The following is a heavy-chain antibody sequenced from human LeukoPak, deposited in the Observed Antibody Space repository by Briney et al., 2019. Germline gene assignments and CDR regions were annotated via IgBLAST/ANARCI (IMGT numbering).Heavy chain of an antibody. J-gene: IGHJ3*02. CDR3: ARSRFDAFDI. D-gene: IGHD3-10*01. Sequence: SSETLSLTCAVSGYSISSSNWWGWIRQPPRKGLEWIGYIYYSGRTNYNPSLKSRVTMSVDTSKNQFSLKLSSVTALDTAVYYYARSRFDAFDIWGQGTMVTVSS. CDR1: GYSISSSNW. V-gene: IGHV4-28*06. CDR2: IYYSGRT.